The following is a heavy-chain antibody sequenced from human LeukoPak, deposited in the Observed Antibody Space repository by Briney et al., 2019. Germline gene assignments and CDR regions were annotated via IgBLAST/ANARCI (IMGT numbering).Heavy chain of an antibody. D-gene: IGHD2-2*01. CDR1: GGSFSGYY. CDR2: INHSGST. CDR3: FGLGQPAGYYMDV. J-gene: IGHJ6*03. V-gene: IGHV4-34*01. Sequence: SETLSLTCAVYGGSFSGYYWSWIRQPPGKGLEWIGEINHSGSTNYNPSLKSRVTISVDTSKNQFSLKVNSVTAADTAVYYCFGLGQPAGYYMDVWGKGTTVTVSS.